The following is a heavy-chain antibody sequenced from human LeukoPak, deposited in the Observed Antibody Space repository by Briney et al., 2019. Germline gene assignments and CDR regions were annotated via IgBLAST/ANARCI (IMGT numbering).Heavy chain of an antibody. V-gene: IGHV3-30*02. D-gene: IGHD4-11*01. CDR1: GFTFDCCG. CDR2: IRNVGNDK. CDR3: AKDNSNYYFDY. J-gene: IGHJ4*02. Sequence: GGSLRLSCAASGFTFDCCGMHWVRQAPGKGLEWVAFIRNVGNDKYYADSVKGRFFISRDNSKNTLSLQMNSLRAEDTAVYYCAKDNSNYYFDYWGQGTLVTVSS.